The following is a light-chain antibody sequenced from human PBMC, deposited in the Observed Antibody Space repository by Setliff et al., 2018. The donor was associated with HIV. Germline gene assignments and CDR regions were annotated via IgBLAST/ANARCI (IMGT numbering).Light chain of an antibody. V-gene: IGLV2-14*01. CDR3: GSCTTSSPCA. CDR1: GRDLGGFNF. J-gene: IGLJ1*01. Sequence: QSALAQPASVSGSPGQSVSISCTGSGRDLGGFNFVSWYRQYPDKAPQLIIYEVTNRPSGVSSRFSGSKSGNTASLTISGLQAEDEADYYCGSCTTSSPCAFGTGTKVTV. CDR2: EVT.